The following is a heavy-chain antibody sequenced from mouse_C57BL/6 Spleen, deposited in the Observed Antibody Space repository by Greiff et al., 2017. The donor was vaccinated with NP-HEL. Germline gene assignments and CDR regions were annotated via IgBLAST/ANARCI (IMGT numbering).Heavy chain of an antibody. CDR1: GFNIKSTY. V-gene: IGHV14-3*01. D-gene: IGHD1-1*01. J-gene: IGHJ4*01. CDR3: ARWAVVATDYAMDY. Sequence: EVQLQQSVAELVRPGASVKLSCTASGFNIKSTYMHWVKQRPEQGLEWIGRIDPANGNTKYAPKFQGKAPITADPSSNTAYLQLSSLTSEDTAIYYCARWAVVATDYAMDYWGQGTSVTVSS. CDR2: IDPANGNT.